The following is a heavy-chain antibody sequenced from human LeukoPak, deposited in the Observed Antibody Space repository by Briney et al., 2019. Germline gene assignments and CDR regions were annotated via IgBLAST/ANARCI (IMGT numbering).Heavy chain of an antibody. CDR1: GFTFSSYW. Sequence: PGGSLRLSCAASGFTFSSYWMSWVRQAPGKGLEWVANIKQDGSEKYYVDSVKGRFTSSRDNAKNSLYLQMNSLRAEDTAVYYCAKDQAMDYYYDSSGYYDYWGQGTLVTVSS. D-gene: IGHD3-22*01. J-gene: IGHJ4*02. V-gene: IGHV3-7*03. CDR2: IKQDGSEK. CDR3: AKDQAMDYYYDSSGYYDY.